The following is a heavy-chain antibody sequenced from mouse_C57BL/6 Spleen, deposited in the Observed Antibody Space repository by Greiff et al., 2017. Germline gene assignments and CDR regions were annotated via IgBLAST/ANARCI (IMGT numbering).Heavy chain of an antibody. D-gene: IGHD2-3*01. Sequence: EVQLQQSGPELVKPGASVKIPCKASGCTFTDYNMDWVKQSHGKSLEWIGDINPNNGGTIYNQKFKGKATLTVDKSSSTAYMELRSLTSEDTAVYYCARSRIYDGYFYYAMDYWGQGTSVTVSS. CDR2: INPNNGGT. CDR3: ARSRIYDGYFYYAMDY. J-gene: IGHJ4*01. V-gene: IGHV1-18*01. CDR1: GCTFTDYN.